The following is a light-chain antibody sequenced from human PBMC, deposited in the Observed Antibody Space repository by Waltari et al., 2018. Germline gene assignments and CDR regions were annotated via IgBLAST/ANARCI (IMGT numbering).Light chain of an antibody. CDR2: VNSDGSH. V-gene: IGLV4-69*01. CDR3: QTGGHGTWV. J-gene: IGLJ3*02. CDR1: SGHSSNV. Sequence: QLVLTQSPSASASLGASVKLTCTLSSGHSSNVIAWLQQQPEKGPRYLMKVNSDGSHNKGDEIPDRFSGYSSGAERYLTISSLQSEDEGDYYCQTGGHGTWVFGGGTKLTVL.